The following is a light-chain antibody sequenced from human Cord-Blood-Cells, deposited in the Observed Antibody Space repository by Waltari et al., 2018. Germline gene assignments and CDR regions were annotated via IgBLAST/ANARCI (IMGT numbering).Light chain of an antibody. CDR1: QRVSSY. J-gene: IGKJ1*01. CDR3: QQYNNWWT. V-gene: IGKV3-15*01. Sequence: EIVMTQSPATLSVSPGERATLSSRASQRVSSYLAWYQQKPGQAPRLLIYGASTRATGIPARFSGSASGTEFTLTIRSLQSEDFAVYYCQQYNNWWTFGQGTKVEIK. CDR2: GAS.